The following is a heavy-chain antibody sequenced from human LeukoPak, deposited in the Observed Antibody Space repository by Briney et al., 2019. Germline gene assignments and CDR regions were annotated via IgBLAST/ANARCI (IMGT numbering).Heavy chain of an antibody. J-gene: IGHJ4*02. CDR3: AGSRYPEPQDLDY. CDR2: ISADRNVI. CDR1: GFTFNIYE. D-gene: IGHD1-14*01. Sequence: GGSLRLSCAASGFTFNIYEMNWVRQAPGKGLEWISYISADRNVIYYADSVRGRFIISRDNAKNSLYLQMNSLRAEDTAVYYCAGSRYPEPQDLDYWGQGTLVSVSS. V-gene: IGHV3-48*03.